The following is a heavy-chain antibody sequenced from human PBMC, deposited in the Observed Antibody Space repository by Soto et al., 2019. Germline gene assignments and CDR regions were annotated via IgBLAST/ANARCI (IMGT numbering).Heavy chain of an antibody. V-gene: IGHV3-48*02. D-gene: IGHD2-21*02. CDR3: ARSYLAYCCGVCPFDY. CDR1: GFTFSSYS. J-gene: IGHJ4*02. Sequence: GGSLRLSCAASGFTFSSYSMNWVRQAPGKGLEWVSYISSSSSRTIYYADSVKGRFTISRDNSKNSLYLQMNSLRDEYTAVYYCARSYLAYCCGVCPFDYWGQGTLVTVSS. CDR2: ISSSSSRTI.